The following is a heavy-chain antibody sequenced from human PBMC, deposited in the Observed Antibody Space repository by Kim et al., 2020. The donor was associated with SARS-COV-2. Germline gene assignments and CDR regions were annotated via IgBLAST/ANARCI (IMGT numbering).Heavy chain of an antibody. CDR1: GFTFSGSA. Sequence: GGSLRLSCAASGFTFSGSAMHWVRQASGKGLEWVGRIRSKANSYATAYAASVKGRFTISRDDSKNTAHLHMNSRKTEDTAVYYCTRQGRHSANYNWGQRAPGSVSS. J-gene: IGHJ4*02. CDR3: TRQGRHSANYN. CDR2: IRSKANSYAT. D-gene: IGHD1-7*01. V-gene: IGHV3-73*01.